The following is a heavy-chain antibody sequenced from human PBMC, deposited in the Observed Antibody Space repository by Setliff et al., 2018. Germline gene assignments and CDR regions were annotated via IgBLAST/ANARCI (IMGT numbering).Heavy chain of an antibody. CDR2: IYYSGNT. Sequence: SETLSLTCTVSGASITTSNSYWGWIRQPPGKGLEWIAHIYYSGNTFYNPSLGSRLTISGDTSKNQFSLKLSSVTAADTAVYYCERRQLGTMENYWGPGALVTVSS. V-gene: IGHV4-39*01. CDR3: ERRQLGTMENY. J-gene: IGHJ4*02. D-gene: IGHD2-2*01. CDR1: GASITTSNSY.